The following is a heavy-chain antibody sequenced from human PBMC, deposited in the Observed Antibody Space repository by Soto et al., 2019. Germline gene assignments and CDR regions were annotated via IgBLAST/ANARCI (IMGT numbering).Heavy chain of an antibody. CDR1: GGSISSGGYY. D-gene: IGHD3-10*01. CDR3: ARDYLFYGSGTDYYGMDV. Sequence: SETLSLTCTVSGGSISSGGYYWSWIRQHPGKGLEWIGYIYYSVSTYYNPSLKSRVTISVDTSKNQFSLKLRSVTAADTAVYYCARDYLFYGSGTDYYGMDVCGQXTTVTVSS. V-gene: IGHV4-31*03. J-gene: IGHJ6*02. CDR2: IYYSVST.